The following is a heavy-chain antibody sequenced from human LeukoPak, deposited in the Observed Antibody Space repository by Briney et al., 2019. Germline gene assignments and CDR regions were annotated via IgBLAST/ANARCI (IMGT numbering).Heavy chain of an antibody. CDR1: GFTFSDYY. V-gene: IGHV3-11*01. D-gene: IGHD6-13*01. CDR2: ISSSGDSI. Sequence: GGSLRLSCAASGFTFSDYYMSWIRQAPGKGLEWVSYISSSGDSIYYVDSVKGRFTISRDNAKNSLYLQMTSLRAEDTAVYYCAAQGIYYYMDVWGKGTTVTVSS. J-gene: IGHJ6*03. CDR3: AAQGIYYYMDV.